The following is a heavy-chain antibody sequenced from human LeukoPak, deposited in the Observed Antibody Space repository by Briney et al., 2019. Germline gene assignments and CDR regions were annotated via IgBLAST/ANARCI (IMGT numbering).Heavy chain of an antibody. V-gene: IGHV3-11*01. D-gene: IGHD6-6*01. CDR2: ISSSGSTI. J-gene: IGHJ5*02. Sequence: PGGSLRLSCAASGFTFSDYYMSWIRQAPGKGLEWVSYISSSGSTIYYADSVKGRFTISRDNANNSLYLQMNSLRAEDTAVYYCARVSQLAPNWFDPWGQGTLVTVSS. CDR1: GFTFSDYY. CDR3: ARVSQLAPNWFDP.